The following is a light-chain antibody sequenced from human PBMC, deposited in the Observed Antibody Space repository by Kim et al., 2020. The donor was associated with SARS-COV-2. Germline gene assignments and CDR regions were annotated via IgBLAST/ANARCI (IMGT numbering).Light chain of an antibody. V-gene: IGKV1-5*03. J-gene: IGKJ2*01. Sequence: DIQMTQSPSTLSASVGHRITITCRASQSISNKLAWYQQKPGKAPKFLIYQASNLESGVPSRFSGSGSGTEFTLTMSSLQPDDFATYYCQQYNSFPYTFGQGTKLEIK. CDR1: QSISNK. CDR3: QQYNSFPYT. CDR2: QAS.